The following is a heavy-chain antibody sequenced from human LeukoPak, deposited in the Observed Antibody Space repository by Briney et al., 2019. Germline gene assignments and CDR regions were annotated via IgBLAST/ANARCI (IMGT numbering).Heavy chain of an antibody. Sequence: GGSLRLSCAASGFTFSCYWMSWVRQAPGKGLEWVANIKQDGSEKYYVDPVKGRFTISRDNAKNSLYLQMNSLRAEDTAVYYCARDAAAAGSEAFDYWGQGTLVTVSS. CDR2: IKQDGSEK. J-gene: IGHJ4*02. D-gene: IGHD6-13*01. CDR3: ARDAAAAGSEAFDY. V-gene: IGHV3-7*01. CDR1: GFTFSCYW.